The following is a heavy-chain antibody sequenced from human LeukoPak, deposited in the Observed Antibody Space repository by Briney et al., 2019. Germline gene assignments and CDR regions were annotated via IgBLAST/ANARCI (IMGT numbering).Heavy chain of an antibody. CDR3: ARSGYGSGSYRTTFDY. V-gene: IGHV1-18*01. Sequence: ASVKVSCKASGYTFTSYGISWVRQAPGQGLEWMGWISAYNGNTNYAQKLQGRVTMTRDTSTSTVYMELSSLRSEDTAVYYCARSGYGSGSYRTTFDYWGQGTLVTVSS. J-gene: IGHJ4*02. CDR1: GYTFTSYG. D-gene: IGHD3-10*01. CDR2: ISAYNGNT.